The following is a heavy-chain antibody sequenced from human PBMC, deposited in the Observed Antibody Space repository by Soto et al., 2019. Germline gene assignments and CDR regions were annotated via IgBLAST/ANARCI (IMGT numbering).Heavy chain of an antibody. CDR3: ARGILV. V-gene: IGHV4-31*03. CDR1: GGSINSGGYC. CDR2: ISYGGST. Sequence: QVQLQESGPGLVKPSQTLSLTCTVSGGSINSGGYCWSWIRQHPGKGLDWIGCISYGGSTSYNPSLKSRVTISLDTSKNQFSRKLPSVTAGDTAVYYCARGILVWAQGALITVSS. J-gene: IGHJ4*02. D-gene: IGHD5-18*01.